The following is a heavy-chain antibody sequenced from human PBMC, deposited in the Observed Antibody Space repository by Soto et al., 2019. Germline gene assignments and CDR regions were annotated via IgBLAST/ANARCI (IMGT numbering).Heavy chain of an antibody. Sequence: PGGSLRLSCAASGFTFSSYAMSWVRQAPGKGLEWVSAISGSGGSTYYADSVKGRFTISRDNSKNTLYLQMNSLRAEDTAVYYCEKDPLCRGVICYSDYSYMDVWGKGTTLTVSS. J-gene: IGHJ6*03. V-gene: IGHV3-23*01. D-gene: IGHD2-15*01. CDR3: EKDPLCRGVICYSDYSYMDV. CDR2: ISGSGGST. CDR1: GFTFSSYA.